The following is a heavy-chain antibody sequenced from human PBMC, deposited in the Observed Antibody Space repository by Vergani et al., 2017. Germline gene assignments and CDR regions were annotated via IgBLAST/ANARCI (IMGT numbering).Heavy chain of an antibody. D-gene: IGHD6-19*01. J-gene: IGHJ5*02. CDR1: GASIRSSNYY. Sequence: QLQLQESGPGLVKPSATLSLTCSVSGASIRSSNYYWGWIRQPPGKGLEWIASIYYSGSTYSNPSLKSRVTISVDTSKNQFSLKLSSVTAAGTAVYFCARHSPVEWLVKLGWIDPWGQGILVTVSS. CDR2: IYYSGST. CDR3: ARHSPVEWLVKLGWIDP. V-gene: IGHV4-39*01.